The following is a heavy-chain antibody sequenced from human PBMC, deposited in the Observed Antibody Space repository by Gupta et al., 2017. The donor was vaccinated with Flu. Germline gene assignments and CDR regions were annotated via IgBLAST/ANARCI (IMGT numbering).Heavy chain of an antibody. CDR3: SMGRVKYGMAWQEDDSYMDG. CDR2: IDREDNEV. D-gene: IGHD5-24*01. Sequence: QVTLVQSGAEVQKPVASLKVSCKVSGDTLTAVSMHWVRQAPGKGLEWMGYIDREDNEVTYAQTYQGIGTLKEDKSTDTAYRERSTLRADDTDVYYASMGRVKYGMAWQEDDSYMDGGGKGGPGTVS. J-gene: IGHJ6*03. V-gene: IGHV1-24*01. CDR1: GDTLTAVS.